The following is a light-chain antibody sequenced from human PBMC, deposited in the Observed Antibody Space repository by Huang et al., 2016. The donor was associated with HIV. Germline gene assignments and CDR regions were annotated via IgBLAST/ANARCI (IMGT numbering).Light chain of an antibody. CDR1: QGISNS. J-gene: IGKJ1*01. V-gene: IGKV1-NL1*01. CDR2: AAS. Sequence: DIQMTQSPSSLSAAVGGRVTITCRASQGISNSLAWYQHKPGQAPKLLLYAASRLEGGVPSRVSGSGSGTDYTLVISSLQPEDSATYYWQQYYSTPPTFGQGTKVEIK. CDR3: QQYYSTPPT.